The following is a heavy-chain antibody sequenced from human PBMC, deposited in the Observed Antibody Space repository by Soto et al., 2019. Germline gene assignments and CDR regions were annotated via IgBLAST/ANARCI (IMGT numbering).Heavy chain of an antibody. CDR1: GGTFSSYA. CDR3: ATGGVVVIRHFDY. J-gene: IGHJ4*02. Sequence: ASVKSCKASGGTFSSYAISWVRQAPGQGLEWMGGIIPIFGTANYAQKFQGRVTITADESTSTAYMELSSLRSEDTAVYYCATGGVVVIRHFDYWGQGTLVTVSS. CDR2: IIPIFGTA. D-gene: IGHD3-22*01. V-gene: IGHV1-69*13.